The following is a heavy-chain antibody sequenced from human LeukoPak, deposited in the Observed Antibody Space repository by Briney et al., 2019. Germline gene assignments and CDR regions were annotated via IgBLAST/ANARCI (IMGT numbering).Heavy chain of an antibody. CDR2: ISYEGGTQ. CDR3: ANEGTPQVSTWYDL. J-gene: IGHJ5*02. V-gene: IGHV3-30*18. CDR1: GVTLSPYG. D-gene: IGHD3-10*01. Sequence: GGSLRLSCAASGVTLSPYGMHWVRQAPGKGLEWVAVISYEGGTQHYADSVKGRSIISRDNPRNTLYLQMNILRTEDTAVYYCANEGTPQVSTWYDLWGQGTQVIVSS.